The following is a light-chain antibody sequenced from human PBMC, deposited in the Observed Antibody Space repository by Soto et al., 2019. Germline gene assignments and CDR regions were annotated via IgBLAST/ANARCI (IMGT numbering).Light chain of an antibody. Sequence: EIVLTQSPGTLSLSPGERATLSCRASQSVSNNYLAWYQQKLGQAPRLLIYGASNRATSIPDRFSGSESGTDFTLTISRLEPEDFAVYFCQQYAVSPWTFGHGTKVEIK. CDR3: QQYAVSPWT. CDR2: GAS. CDR1: QSVSNNY. J-gene: IGKJ1*01. V-gene: IGKV3-20*01.